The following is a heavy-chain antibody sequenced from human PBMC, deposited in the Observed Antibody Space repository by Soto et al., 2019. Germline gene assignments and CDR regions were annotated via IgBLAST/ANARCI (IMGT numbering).Heavy chain of an antibody. CDR3: ARGKSIFYGMDV. CDR1: GFTFSDYY. Sequence: GGSLRLSCAASGFTFSDYYMIWIRQAPGKGLEWVSYISSSGTTIYHADSVEGRFTISRDNAKNSLFLQMNSLRAEDTAVYYCARGKSIFYGMDVWGQGTTVTVSS. J-gene: IGHJ6*02. V-gene: IGHV3-11*01. CDR2: ISSSGTTI. D-gene: IGHD2-15*01.